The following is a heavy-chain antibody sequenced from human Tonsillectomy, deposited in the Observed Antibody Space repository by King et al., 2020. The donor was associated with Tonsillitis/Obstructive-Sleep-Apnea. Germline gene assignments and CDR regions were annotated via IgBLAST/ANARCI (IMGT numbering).Heavy chain of an antibody. CDR3: TTDGKIVGAKGFGY. J-gene: IGHJ4*02. CDR2: IKSKTDGGTT. CDR1: GFTFSNAW. Sequence: VQLVESGGGLVKPGGSLRLSCAASGFTFSNAWMNWVRQAPGKGLEWVGRIKSKTDGGTTEYAAHVKGRFTISNDDSKNTLYLQMNSLKTEDTAVYYCTTDGKIVGAKGFGYWGQGTLVTVSS. D-gene: IGHD1-26*01. V-gene: IGHV3-15*07.